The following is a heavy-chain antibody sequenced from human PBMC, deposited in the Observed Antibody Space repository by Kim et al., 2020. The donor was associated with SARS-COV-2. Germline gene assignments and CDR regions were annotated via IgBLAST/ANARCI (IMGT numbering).Heavy chain of an antibody. CDR3: ARAGLELRTKRYSYYYGMDV. CDR1: GFTFSSYS. Sequence: GGSLRLSCAASGFTFSSYSMNWVRQAPGKGLEWVSYISSSSSTIYYADSVKGRFTISRDNAKNSLYLQMNSLRAEDTAVYYCARAGLELRTKRYSYYYGMDVWGQGTTVTVSS. CDR2: ISSSSSTI. D-gene: IGHD1-7*01. J-gene: IGHJ6*02. V-gene: IGHV3-48*04.